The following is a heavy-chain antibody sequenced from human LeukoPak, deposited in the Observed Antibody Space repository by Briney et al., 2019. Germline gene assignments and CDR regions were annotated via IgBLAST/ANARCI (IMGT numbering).Heavy chain of an antibody. V-gene: IGHV3-30-3*01. CDR2: ISYDGSNK. D-gene: IGHD2-8*02. J-gene: IGHJ2*01. Sequence: PGGSLRLSCAASGFTFSSYAMHWVRQAPGKGLEWVAVISYDGSNKYYADSVKGRFTISRDNSKNTLYLQMNSLRAEDTAVYYCARSGILGDIVHYFDLWGRGTLVTVSS. CDR1: GFTFSSYA. CDR3: ARSGILGDIVHYFDL.